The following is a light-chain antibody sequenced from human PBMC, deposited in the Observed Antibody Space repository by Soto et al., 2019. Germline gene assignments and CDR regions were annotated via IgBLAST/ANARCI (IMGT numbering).Light chain of an antibody. CDR2: EVN. J-gene: IGLJ1*01. Sequence: QSVLTQPPSASGSPGQSVTTSCTGTSSDLGAYNYVSWYQQHPGKAPKLMIYEVNKRPSGVPDRFSGSKSGNMASLTVSGLKAQDEAASYCISYAGSNRVFGTGTKVTV. CDR3: ISYAGSNRV. V-gene: IGLV2-8*01. CDR1: SSDLGAYNY.